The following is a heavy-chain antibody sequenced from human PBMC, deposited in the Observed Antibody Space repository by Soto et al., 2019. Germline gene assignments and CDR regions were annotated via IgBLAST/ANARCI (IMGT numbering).Heavy chain of an antibody. V-gene: IGHV4-31*03. D-gene: IGHD6-13*01. CDR2: IYYSGST. J-gene: IGHJ4*02. Sequence: LSLTCTVSGCSISSGGYYWSWIRQHPGKGLEWIGYIYYSGSTYYNPSLKSRVTISVDTSKNQFSLKLSSVTAADTAVYYCARETIAAAGKVSYFDYWGQGTLVTVSS. CDR3: ARETIAAAGKVSYFDY. CDR1: GCSISSGGYY.